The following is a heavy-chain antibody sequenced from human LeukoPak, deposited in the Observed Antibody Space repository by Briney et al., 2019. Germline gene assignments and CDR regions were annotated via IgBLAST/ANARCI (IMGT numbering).Heavy chain of an antibody. CDR3: ARGSEYYYDSSFDP. CDR1: GGTFSSYA. J-gene: IGHJ5*02. Sequence: SVKVSCKASGGTFSSYAISWVRQAPGQGLEWMGGIIPIFGTANYAQKFQGRVTITADESTSTAYIELSSLRSEDTAVYYCARGSEYYYDSSFDPWGQGTLVTVSS. V-gene: IGHV1-69*13. CDR2: IIPIFGTA. D-gene: IGHD3-22*01.